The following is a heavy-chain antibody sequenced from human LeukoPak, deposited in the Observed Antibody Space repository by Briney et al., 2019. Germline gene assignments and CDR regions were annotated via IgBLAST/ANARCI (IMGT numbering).Heavy chain of an antibody. CDR1: GFTFSSYS. CDR2: ISSSSSYI. Sequence: GGSLRLSCAASGFTFSSYSMNWVRQAPEKGLEWVSSISSSSSYIYYADSVKGRFTISRDNAKNSLYLQMNSLRAEDTAVYYCARGAVEVLRFLEWLLSVDYWGQGTLATVSS. J-gene: IGHJ4*02. CDR3: ARGAVEVLRFLEWLLSVDY. V-gene: IGHV3-21*01. D-gene: IGHD3-3*01.